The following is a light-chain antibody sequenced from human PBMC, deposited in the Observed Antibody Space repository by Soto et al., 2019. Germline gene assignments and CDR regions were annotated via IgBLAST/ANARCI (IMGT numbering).Light chain of an antibody. CDR3: SSYGSSSTLV. CDR2: GVT. CDR1: SSDIGYYNY. J-gene: IGLJ1*01. V-gene: IGLV2-14*01. Sequence: QSALTQPASVSGSPGPSITISCTGTSSDIGYYNYVSWYQLHPGKAPKLLIYGVTNRPSGISYRFSGSKSGNTASLTISGLQSEDEADYYCSSYGSSSTLVFGAGTKLTVL.